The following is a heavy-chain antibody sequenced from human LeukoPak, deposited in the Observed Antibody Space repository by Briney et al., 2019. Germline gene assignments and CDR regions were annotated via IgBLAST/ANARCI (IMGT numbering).Heavy chain of an antibody. D-gene: IGHD3-16*01. J-gene: IGHJ4*02. Sequence: PSETLSLTCTVSGGSISSSSYYWGWIRQPPGKGLEWIGSIYYSGSTYYNPSLESRVTISVDTSKNQFSLKLSSVTAADTAVYYCARQGAFNYWGQGTLVTVSS. CDR2: IYYSGST. CDR1: GGSISSSSYY. CDR3: ARQGAFNY. V-gene: IGHV4-39*01.